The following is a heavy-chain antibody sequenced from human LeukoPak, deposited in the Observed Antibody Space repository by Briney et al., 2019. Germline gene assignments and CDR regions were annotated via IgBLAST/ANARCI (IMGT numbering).Heavy chain of an antibody. CDR1: GFTFSSYG. J-gene: IGHJ4*02. D-gene: IGHD2-2*01. V-gene: IGHV3-33*01. CDR3: ARETGDIVVVPAAPLLDY. Sequence: GRSLRLSCAASGFTFSSYGMHWVRQAPGKGLEWVAVIWYDGSNKYYADSVKGRFTISRDNSKNTLYLQMNSQRAEDTAVYYCARETGDIVVVPAAPLLDYWGQGTLVTVSS. CDR2: IWYDGSNK.